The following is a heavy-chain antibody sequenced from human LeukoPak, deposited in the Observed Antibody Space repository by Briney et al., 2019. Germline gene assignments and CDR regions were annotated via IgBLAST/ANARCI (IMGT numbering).Heavy chain of an antibody. D-gene: IGHD5-12*01. V-gene: IGHV4-34*01. Sequence: SETLSLTCAVYGGSLSYYYWSWIRQPPGKGLEWIGEINHSRSTNYNPSLKSRATISVDTSKNQFSLQLTSVTAADTAVYRCARYARGYSYGRDAFDIWGQGTMVTVSS. CDR2: INHSRST. CDR1: GGSLSYYY. J-gene: IGHJ3*02. CDR3: ARYARGYSYGRDAFDI.